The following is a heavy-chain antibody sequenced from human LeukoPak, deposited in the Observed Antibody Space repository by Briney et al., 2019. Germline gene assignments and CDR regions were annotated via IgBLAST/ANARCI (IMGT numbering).Heavy chain of an antibody. J-gene: IGHJ2*01. D-gene: IGHD3-16*01. CDR3: ARLKLGAYFDL. CDR1: GGPISSGGYF. V-gene: IGHV4-31*03. CDR2: IYYNGNT. Sequence: SQTLSLTCTVSGGPISSGGYFWSWIRQHPGKGLEWIGYIYYNGNTHYNPSLKSRVTISVDTSKNQFSLKLSSVTAADTAVYYCARLKLGAYFDLWGRGTLVTVSS.